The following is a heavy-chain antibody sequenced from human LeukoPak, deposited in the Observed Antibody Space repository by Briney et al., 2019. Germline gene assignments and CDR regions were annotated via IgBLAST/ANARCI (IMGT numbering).Heavy chain of an antibody. D-gene: IGHD3/OR15-3a*01. J-gene: IGHJ4*02. Sequence: ASVKVSCKASGYTFTSYAMSLVRQAPRQGLEWMGWINTNTGNPTYAQGFTGRFVFSLDTSVSTAYLQISSLKAEDTAVYYCCIRHNDWLLYSLTDWGQGTLVTVSS. CDR1: GYTFTSYA. V-gene: IGHV7-4-1*02. CDR3: CIRHNDWLLYSLTD. CDR2: INTNTGNP.